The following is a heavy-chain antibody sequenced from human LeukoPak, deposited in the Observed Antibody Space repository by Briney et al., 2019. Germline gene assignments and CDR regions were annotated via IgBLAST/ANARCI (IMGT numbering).Heavy chain of an antibody. CDR1: GFTVSSNY. Sequence: GGSLRLSCAASGFTVSSNYMSWVRQAPGKGLEWVSILYSGGSTYYADSVKGRFTVSRDNSKNTLSLQMSSLRAEDTAVYYCAREPLTGYYFDYWGQGTLVTVSS. V-gene: IGHV3-66*01. J-gene: IGHJ4*02. CDR3: AREPLTGYYFDY. CDR2: LYSGGST. D-gene: IGHD1-14*01.